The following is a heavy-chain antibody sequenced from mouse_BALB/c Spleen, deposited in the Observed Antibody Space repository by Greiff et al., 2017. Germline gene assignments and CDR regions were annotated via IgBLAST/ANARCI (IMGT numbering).Heavy chain of an antibody. J-gene: IGHJ2*01. V-gene: IGHV1S56*01. CDR2: IYPGDGST. Sequence: VQLQQSGPELVKPGASVRISCKASGYTFTSYDINWVKQRPGQGLEWIGWIYPGDGSTKYNEKFKGKATLTADKSSSTAYMQLSSLTSENSAVYFCARRLYGYDVFDYWGQGTTLTVSS. CDR1: GYTFTSYD. D-gene: IGHD2-2*01. CDR3: ARRLYGYDVFDY.